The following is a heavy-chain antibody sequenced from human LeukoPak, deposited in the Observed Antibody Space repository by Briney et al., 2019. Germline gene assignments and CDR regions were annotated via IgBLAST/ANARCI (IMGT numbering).Heavy chain of an antibody. J-gene: IGHJ6*02. V-gene: IGHV3-66*01. Sequence: GGSLRLSCAVSGFTVSSNYMSWVRQAPGKGLEWVSVIYSGGSTYYADSVKGRFTISRDNSKNTLYLQMNSLRAEDTAVYYCARVQQLVPYYYYGMDVWGQGTTVTVSS. CDR2: IYSGGST. CDR1: GFTVSSNY. D-gene: IGHD6-13*01. CDR3: ARVQQLVPYYYYGMDV.